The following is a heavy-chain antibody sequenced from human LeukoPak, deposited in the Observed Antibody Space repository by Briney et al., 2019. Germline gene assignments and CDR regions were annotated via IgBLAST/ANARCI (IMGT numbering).Heavy chain of an antibody. CDR2: ISSSGSTI. V-gene: IGHV3-11*01. D-gene: IGHD4-11*01. Sequence: GTLSLTCAVSGGSISSSNWWSWIRQAPGKGLEWVSYISSSGSTIYYADSVKGRFTISRDNAKNSLCLQMNSLRAEDTAVYYCARDPRTTVTTYYYGMDVWGQGTTVTVSS. CDR1: GGSISSSNW. CDR3: ARDPRTTVTTYYYGMDV. J-gene: IGHJ6*02.